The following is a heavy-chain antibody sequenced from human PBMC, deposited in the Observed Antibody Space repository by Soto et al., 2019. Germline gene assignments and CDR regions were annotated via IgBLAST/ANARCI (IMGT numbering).Heavy chain of an antibody. Sequence: QVQLVQSGAEVKKPGSSVKVSCKASGYTFISYGISWVRQAPGQGLEWMGWISAYNDYTNYAQKLEGRATMTTDTSTRIAYLGLRSLRSDDTAVYYCAREGYYSGSGSYSPPRYYGMDVWGQGTTVTVSS. D-gene: IGHD3-10*01. CDR2: ISAYNDYT. J-gene: IGHJ6*02. V-gene: IGHV1-18*01. CDR1: GYTFISYG. CDR3: AREGYYSGSGSYSPPRYYGMDV.